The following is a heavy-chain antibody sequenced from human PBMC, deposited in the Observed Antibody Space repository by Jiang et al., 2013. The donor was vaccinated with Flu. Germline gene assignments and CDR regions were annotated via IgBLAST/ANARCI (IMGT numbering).Heavy chain of an antibody. CDR2: IYYSGST. CDR1: GGSISSSSYY. CDR3: ARYGYCSGGSCSPYHDAFDI. V-gene: IGHV4-39*01. D-gene: IGHD2-15*01. J-gene: IGHJ3*02. Sequence: LLKPSETLSLTCTVSGGSISSSSYYWGWIRQPPGKGLEWIGSIYYSGSTYYNPSLKSRVTISVDTSKNQFSLKLSSVTAADTAVYYCARYGYCSGGSCSPYHDAFDIWGQGTMVTVSS.